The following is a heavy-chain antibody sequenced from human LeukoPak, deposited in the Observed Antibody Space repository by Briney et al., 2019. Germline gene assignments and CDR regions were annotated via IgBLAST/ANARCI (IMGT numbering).Heavy chain of an antibody. D-gene: IGHD6-19*01. CDR2: ISPNSGDK. CDR1: GYTFTGYY. Sequence: ASVKVSCKASGYTFTGYYMHWVRQAPGQGLEWMGWISPNSGDKKYEQKFRGRVSMTRDTSISTAYMELSRLRSDDTAMYYCARTLLKGYGSGWTLTHAFDIWGQGTMVTVSS. J-gene: IGHJ3*02. V-gene: IGHV1-2*02. CDR3: ARTLLKGYGSGWTLTHAFDI.